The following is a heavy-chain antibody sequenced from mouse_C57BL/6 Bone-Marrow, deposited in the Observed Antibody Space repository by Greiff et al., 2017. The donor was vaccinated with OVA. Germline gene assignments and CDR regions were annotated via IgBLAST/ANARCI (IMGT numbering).Heavy chain of an antibody. Sequence: QVHVKQPGAELVRPGTSVKLSCKASGYTFTSYWMHWVKQRPGQGLEWIGVIDPSDSYTNYNQKFKGKATLTVDKSSSTASMQLSRLTSEDSAVYHCARWGYSNPYYYAMDYWGQGTSVTVSS. J-gene: IGHJ4*01. CDR3: ARWGYSNPYYYAMDY. V-gene: IGHV1-59*01. CDR2: IDPSDSYT. D-gene: IGHD2-5*01. CDR1: GYTFTSYW.